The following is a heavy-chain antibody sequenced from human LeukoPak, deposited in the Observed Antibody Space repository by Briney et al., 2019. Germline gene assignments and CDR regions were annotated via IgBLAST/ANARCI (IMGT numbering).Heavy chain of an antibody. Sequence: SETLSLTCTVSGGSISSYYWSWIRQPPGKGLEWIGYIYYSGSTNYNPSLKSRVTISVDTSKNQFSLKLSSVTAADTAVYYCAREYYGDYARYYYYYYMDVWGKGTTVTVSS. V-gene: IGHV4-59*08. CDR2: IYYSGST. J-gene: IGHJ6*03. CDR3: AREYYGDYARYYYYYYMDV. D-gene: IGHD4-17*01. CDR1: GGSISSYY.